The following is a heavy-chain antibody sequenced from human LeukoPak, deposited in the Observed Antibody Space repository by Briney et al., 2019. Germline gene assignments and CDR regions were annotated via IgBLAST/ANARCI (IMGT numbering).Heavy chain of an antibody. CDR1: GFTFSSYW. J-gene: IGHJ4*02. Sequence: GGSLRLSCAASGFTFSSYWMSWVRQAPGKGLEWVSYISGSRSTIYYADSVKGRFTISRDNAKNSLYLQMNSLRAEDTAVYYCARDQFTDKPDWIEGDYVDYWGQGTLVTVSS. CDR2: ISGSRSTI. D-gene: IGHD3-9*01. CDR3: ARDQFTDKPDWIEGDYVDY. V-gene: IGHV3-48*01.